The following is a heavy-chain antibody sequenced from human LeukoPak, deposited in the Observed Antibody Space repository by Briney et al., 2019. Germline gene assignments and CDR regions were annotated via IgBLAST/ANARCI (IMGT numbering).Heavy chain of an antibody. CDR1: GFTFSSYA. Sequence: GGSLRLSCAASGFTFSSYAMSWVRPAPGKELEWVSAISGSGGSTYYADSVKGRFTISRDNSKNTLYLQMNSLRAEDTAVYYCAGNYDFWSGYFFDYWGQGTLVTVSS. D-gene: IGHD3-3*01. CDR2: ISGSGGST. CDR3: AGNYDFWSGYFFDY. V-gene: IGHV3-23*01. J-gene: IGHJ4*02.